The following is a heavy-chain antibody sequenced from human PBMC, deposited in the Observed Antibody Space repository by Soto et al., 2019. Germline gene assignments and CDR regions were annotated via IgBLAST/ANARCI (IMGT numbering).Heavy chain of an antibody. CDR2: IYWDDDK. D-gene: IGHD2-15*01. J-gene: IGHJ6*02. CDR1: GFSLSTSGVG. V-gene: IGHV2-5*02. CDR3: AYLPCSGGSCYWFSFSGMDV. Sequence: QITLKESGPTLVKPTQTLTLTCTFSGFSLSTSGVGVAWIRQPPGKALEWLALIYWDDDKRYRPSLESRLTITKYAAKNQVVLTMTNMDSVDTPTYCCAYLPCSGGSCYWFSFSGMDVWGQGTTVTVSS.